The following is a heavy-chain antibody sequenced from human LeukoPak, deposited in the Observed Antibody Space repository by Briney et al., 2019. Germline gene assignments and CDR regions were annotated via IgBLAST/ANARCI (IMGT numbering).Heavy chain of an antibody. J-gene: IGHJ3*02. V-gene: IGHV3-21*01. D-gene: IGHD1-14*01. CDR3: ARTGGADAFDI. CDR1: GFTFSSYS. Sequence: GGSLRLSCAASGFTFSSYSMNWVRQSPGKGLEWVSSIGSSGSYIYYADSVKGRFTISRDNAKTSLYLQMNSLRAEDTAVYYCARTGGADAFDIWGQGTMVTVSS. CDR2: IGSSGSYI.